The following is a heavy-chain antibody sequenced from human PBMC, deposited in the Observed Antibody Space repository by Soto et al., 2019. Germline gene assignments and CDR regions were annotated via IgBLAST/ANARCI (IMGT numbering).Heavy chain of an antibody. CDR2: IKIKTDDGTT. J-gene: IGHJ1*01. V-gene: IGHV3-15*01. CDR1: GFTFSNAW. Sequence: GGSLRLSCAASGFTFSNAWMSWVRLAPGKGLEWVGRIKIKTDDGTTDYAAPVKGRFTISSDDSKNTLYLQMNSLKTEDTAVYYCTTGIKIFGVGRAQVAYWGQRTFVTVSS. D-gene: IGHD3-3*01. CDR3: TTGIKIFGVGRAQVAY.